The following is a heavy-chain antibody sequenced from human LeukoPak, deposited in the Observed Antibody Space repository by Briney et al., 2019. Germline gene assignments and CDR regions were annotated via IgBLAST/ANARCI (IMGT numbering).Heavy chain of an antibody. Sequence: PGGSLRLSCAASGFIFNNYAMHWVRQAPGKGLEWVAVISYDGSNKYYADSVKDRFTISRDNSKNTLYLQMNSLRAEDTAVYYCAKAGSYYFGYYYYYMDVWGKGTTVTVSS. D-gene: IGHD1-26*01. CDR3: AKAGSYYFGYYYYYMDV. J-gene: IGHJ6*03. V-gene: IGHV3-30*04. CDR2: ISYDGSNK. CDR1: GFIFNNYA.